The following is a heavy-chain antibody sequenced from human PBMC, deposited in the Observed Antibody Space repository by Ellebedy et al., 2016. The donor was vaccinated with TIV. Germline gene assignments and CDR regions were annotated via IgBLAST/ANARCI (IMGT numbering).Heavy chain of an antibody. J-gene: IGHJ4*02. CDR2: INYSGST. CDR1: GGSISSSTYY. CDR3: ARGGASYSDY. Sequence: SETLSLTCTVSGGSISSSTYYWGWIRQPPGKGLEWIGSINYSGSTYYNPSLKSRITISVDTSKNQFSLKLSSVTAADTAIYYCARGGASYSDYWGQGTLVTVSS. D-gene: IGHD4/OR15-4a*01. V-gene: IGHV4-39*07.